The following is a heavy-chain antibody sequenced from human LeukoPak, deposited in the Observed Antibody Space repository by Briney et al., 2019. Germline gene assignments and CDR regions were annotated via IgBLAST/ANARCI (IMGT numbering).Heavy chain of an antibody. D-gene: IGHD3-3*01. CDR2: ISGSGRST. Sequence: PGGSLRLSCAASGFTFSSYATSWVRQPPGKGLEWVLAISGSGRSTNYAYSVKGRFPISRDNSKNTLYLQMNSLRAEDTAVYYCAKWRGGYYDFWSGYPIWFDPWGQGTLVTVSS. V-gene: IGHV3-23*01. CDR1: GFTFSSYA. J-gene: IGHJ5*02. CDR3: AKWRGGYYDFWSGYPIWFDP.